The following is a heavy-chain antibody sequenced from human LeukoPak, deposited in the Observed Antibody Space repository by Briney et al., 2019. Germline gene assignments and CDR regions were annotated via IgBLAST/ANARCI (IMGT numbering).Heavy chain of an antibody. CDR2: LSDSGVYT. Sequence: PGGSLRLSCAASGFIFSSYWMTWVRQAPGKGLEWVSILSDSGVYTYYADSVKGRFTISRDNSNNMLYLQMNSLRAEDTAVYYCAKKAHYDAYAKYFDYWGQGTLVTVSS. CDR1: GFIFSSYW. D-gene: IGHD4-17*01. J-gene: IGHJ4*02. V-gene: IGHV3-23*01. CDR3: AKKAHYDAYAKYFDY.